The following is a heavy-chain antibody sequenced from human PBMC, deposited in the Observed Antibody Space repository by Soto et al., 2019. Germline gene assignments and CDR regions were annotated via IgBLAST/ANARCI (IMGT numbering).Heavy chain of an antibody. D-gene: IGHD6-6*01. J-gene: IGHJ4*02. CDR3: ASRLKSRVSSSSRDY. V-gene: IGHV4-4*02. Sequence: PSETLSLTCAVSGGASSSSNWWRSVRQPPGKGLERIGEIYHSWSTNYNRSLKSLVTISVEKSKNRFSLKLSSVTAADTVLSSCASRLKSRVSSSSRDYWGKGSLCT. CDR1: GGASSSSNW. CDR2: IYHSWST.